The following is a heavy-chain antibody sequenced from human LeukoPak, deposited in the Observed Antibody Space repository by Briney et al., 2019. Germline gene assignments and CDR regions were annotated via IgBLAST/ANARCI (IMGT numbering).Heavy chain of an antibody. J-gene: IGHJ4*02. Sequence: ASVKVSCKASGYTFTSYGISWVRQAPGQGLEWMGWISAYNGNTNYAQKLQGRVTMTTDTSTSTAYMELRSLRSDDTAVYYCARSDIVATLTDFDYWGQGTLVTVSS. CDR3: ARSDIVATLTDFDY. CDR1: GYTFTSYG. V-gene: IGHV1-18*01. D-gene: IGHD5-12*01. CDR2: ISAYNGNT.